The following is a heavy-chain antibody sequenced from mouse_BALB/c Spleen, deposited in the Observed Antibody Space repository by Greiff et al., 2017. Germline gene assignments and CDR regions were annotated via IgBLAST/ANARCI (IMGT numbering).Heavy chain of an antibody. CDR1: GFSLTSYG. J-gene: IGHJ1*01. Sequence: QVQLQQSGPGLVAPSQSLSITCTVSGFSLTSYGVHWVRQPPGKGLEWLGVIWAGGSTNYNSALMSRLSISKDNSKSQVFLKMNSLQTDDTAMYYCARDDGLGVHWYFDVWGAGTTVTVSS. V-gene: IGHV2-9*02. CDR2: IWAGGST. CDR3: ARDDGLGVHWYFDV. D-gene: IGHD3-1*01.